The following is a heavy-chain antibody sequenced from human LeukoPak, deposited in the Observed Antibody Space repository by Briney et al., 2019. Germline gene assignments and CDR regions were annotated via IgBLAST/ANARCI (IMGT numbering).Heavy chain of an antibody. Sequence: GGSLRLSCAASEFSVGSNYMTWVRQAPGKGLVWVSRINSDGSSTSYADSVKGRFTISRDNAKNTLYLQMNSLRAEDTAVYYCARAGYDYVWGSYLVDYWGQGTLVTVSS. V-gene: IGHV3-74*01. CDR2: INSDGSST. D-gene: IGHD3-16*02. CDR3: ARAGYDYVWGSYLVDY. CDR1: EFSVGSNY. J-gene: IGHJ4*02.